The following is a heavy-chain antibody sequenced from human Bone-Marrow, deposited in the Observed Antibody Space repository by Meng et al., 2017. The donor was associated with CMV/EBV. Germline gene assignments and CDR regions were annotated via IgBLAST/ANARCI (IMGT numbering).Heavy chain of an antibody. CDR3: ARADVQLEIDY. CDR1: GFTFTSYA. Sequence: SCKASGFTFTSYAMHWVRQAPGKGLEWVAVISYDGSNKYYADSVKGRFTISRDNSKNTLYLQIDSLRAEDTAVYYCARADVQLEIDYWGQGTLVTVSS. D-gene: IGHD1-1*01. CDR2: ISYDGSNK. J-gene: IGHJ4*02. V-gene: IGHV3-30*04.